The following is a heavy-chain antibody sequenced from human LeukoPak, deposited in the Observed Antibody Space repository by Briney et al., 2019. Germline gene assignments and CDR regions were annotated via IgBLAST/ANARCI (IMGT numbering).Heavy chain of an antibody. CDR1: GGSISSSNW. CDR3: ARDAGVTYYYYYYMDV. Sequence: PSGTLSLTCAVSGGSISSSNWWSWVGQPPGKGLEWIGEIYHSGSTNYNPSLKSRVTISVDKSKNQFSLKLSSVTAADTAVYYCARDAGVTYYYYYYMDVWGKGTTLTVSS. J-gene: IGHJ6*03. D-gene: IGHD3-10*01. CDR2: IYHSGST. V-gene: IGHV4-4*02.